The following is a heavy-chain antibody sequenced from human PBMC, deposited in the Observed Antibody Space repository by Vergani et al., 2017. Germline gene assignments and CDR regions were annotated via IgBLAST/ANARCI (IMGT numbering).Heavy chain of an antibody. V-gene: IGHV1-2*06. D-gene: IGHD6-19*01. CDR1: GYPFTGYY. CDR3: ARGGSSGWYGKD. J-gene: IGHJ4*02. CDR2: INPNGGGT. Sequence: QVQLVQSGAEVKKPGASVKVSYKASGYPFTGYYMHWVRQAPGQGLEWMGRINPNGGGTNYAQKFQGRVNMTRDTSISTAYLELSRLRSDDTAVYYCARGGSSGWYGKDWGQGTLVTVSS.